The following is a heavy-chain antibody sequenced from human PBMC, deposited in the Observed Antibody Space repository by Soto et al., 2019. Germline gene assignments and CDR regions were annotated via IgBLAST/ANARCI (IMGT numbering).Heavy chain of an antibody. CDR1: GFTISSYG. CDR2: VSNDASKK. J-gene: IGHJ6*02. Sequence: LRLSCAASGFTISSYGMHWVRQAPGKGLEWVAVVSNDASKKYYTDSVKGRFTISRDNSKNMLFLQMNSLRAEDTAVYYCAKDRVRHDFWSGPGADYYYFYGMDVWGQGTTVTVSS. D-gene: IGHD3-3*01. CDR3: AKDRVRHDFWSGPGADYYYFYGMDV. V-gene: IGHV3-30*18.